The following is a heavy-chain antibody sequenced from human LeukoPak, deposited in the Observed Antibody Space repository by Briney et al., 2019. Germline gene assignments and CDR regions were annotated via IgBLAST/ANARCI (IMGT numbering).Heavy chain of an antibody. CDR1: GFTFSSYG. J-gene: IGHJ4*02. D-gene: IGHD2-15*01. Sequence: GGSLRLSCAASGFTFSSYGMHWVRQAPGKGLEWVVVIWYDGSNKYYADSVKGRFTISRDNSKNTLYLQMNSLRAEDTAVYYCAGPRRYCSGGSCYSFFFDYWGQGTLVTVSS. V-gene: IGHV3-33*01. CDR3: AGPRRYCSGGSCYSFFFDY. CDR2: IWYDGSNK.